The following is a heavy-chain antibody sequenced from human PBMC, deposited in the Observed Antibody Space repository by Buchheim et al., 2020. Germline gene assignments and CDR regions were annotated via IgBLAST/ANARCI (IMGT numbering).Heavy chain of an antibody. CDR3: AREATVYYDSSGRPYYFDH. CDR1: GGTFSSYA. V-gene: IGHV1-69*04. Sequence: QVQLVQSGAEVKKPGSSVKVSCKASGGTFSSYAISWVRQAPGQGLEWMGRIIPILGIANYAQKFQGRVTITADKSTSTAYMELSSLRSEDTAVYYCAREATVYYDSSGRPYYFDHWGQGTL. CDR2: IIPILGIA. D-gene: IGHD3-22*01. J-gene: IGHJ4*02.